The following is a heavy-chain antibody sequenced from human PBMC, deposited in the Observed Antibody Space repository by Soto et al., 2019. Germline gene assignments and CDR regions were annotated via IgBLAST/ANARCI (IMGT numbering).Heavy chain of an antibody. CDR3: ARGRDGEY. V-gene: IGHV1-18*01. CDR1: GYAFTTYG. D-gene: IGHD3-10*01. Sequence: QVHLVQSGAEVKKPGASVKVSCKGSGYAFTTYGITWVRQAPGQGLEWMGWISAHNGNTNYAQKLQGRVTVTRDTSTSTGYMGLRSLRSDDTAVYNCARGRDGEYWGQGALVTVSS. J-gene: IGHJ4*02. CDR2: ISAHNGNT.